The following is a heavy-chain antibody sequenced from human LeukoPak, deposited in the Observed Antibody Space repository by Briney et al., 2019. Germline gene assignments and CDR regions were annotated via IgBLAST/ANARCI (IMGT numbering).Heavy chain of an antibody. CDR1: GFTFSSYW. J-gene: IGHJ4*02. Sequence: PGGSLRLSCAASGFTFSSYWMHWVRQAPGKGLEWISVFYAGGSAYYADSVKGRFTISRDNSKNTLYLQMNSLRAEDTAVYYCARGLYSSSPPDYWGQGTLVTVSS. CDR3: ARGLYSSSPPDY. V-gene: IGHV3-53*01. D-gene: IGHD6-13*01. CDR2: FYAGGSA.